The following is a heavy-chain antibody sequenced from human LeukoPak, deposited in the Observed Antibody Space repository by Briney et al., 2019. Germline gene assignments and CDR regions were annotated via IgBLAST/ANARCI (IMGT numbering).Heavy chain of an antibody. CDR1: GFPFLAYA. CDR2: ISGSGGST. J-gene: IGHJ3*02. V-gene: IGHV3-23*01. CDR3: ARRHPSRHGDRRDAFDI. D-gene: IGHD4-17*01. Sequence: GGSLRLSCAASGFPFLAYAMSWVRQAPGKGLEWVSAISGSGGSTYHADSVKGRFTISRDNSKNTLYLQMNSLRAEDTAVYYCARRHPSRHGDRRDAFDIWGQGTMVTVSS.